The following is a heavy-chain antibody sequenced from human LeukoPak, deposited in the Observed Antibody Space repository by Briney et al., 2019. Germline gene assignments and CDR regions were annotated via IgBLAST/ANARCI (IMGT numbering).Heavy chain of an antibody. CDR2: ISGSGGST. CDR1: GFTFSSYA. CDR3: AKAAYYYDSTTAVSPFDY. D-gene: IGHD3-22*01. J-gene: IGHJ4*02. V-gene: IGHV3-23*01. Sequence: PGGSLRLSCAASGFTFSSYAMSWVRQAPGKGLEWVSAISGSGGSTYYADSVKGRFTISRDNSKNTLFLQMNSLRAEDTALYYCAKAAYYYDSTTAVSPFDYWGQGTLVTVSS.